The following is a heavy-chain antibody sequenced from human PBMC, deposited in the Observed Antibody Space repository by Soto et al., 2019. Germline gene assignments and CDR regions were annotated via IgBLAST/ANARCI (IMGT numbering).Heavy chain of an antibody. V-gene: IGHV4-34*01. J-gene: IGHJ4*02. CDR1: GGSFSDYY. CDR3: ARGQRIGVITTWFDY. D-gene: IGHD3-22*01. Sequence: SETLSLTCAVYGGSFSDYYWTWIRQPPGKGLEWIGEINHSGSTNYNPSLKSRVTISVDTSKNQFSLKLSSVTAADTAVYYCARGQRIGVITTWFDYWGQGTPVTVS. CDR2: INHSGST.